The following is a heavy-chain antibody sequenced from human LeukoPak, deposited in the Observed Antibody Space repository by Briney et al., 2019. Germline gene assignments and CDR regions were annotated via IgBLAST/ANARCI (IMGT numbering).Heavy chain of an antibody. CDR2: IYYSGST. J-gene: IGHJ5*02. Sequence: PSETLSLTCTVSGGSISSGGYYWSWIRQPPGKGLEWIGYIYYSGSTNYNPSLKSRVTISVDTSKNQFSLKLSSVTAADTAVYYCARTIAAAGKRNWFDPWGQGTLVTVSS. CDR1: GGSISSGGYY. D-gene: IGHD6-13*01. CDR3: ARTIAAAGKRNWFDP. V-gene: IGHV4-61*08.